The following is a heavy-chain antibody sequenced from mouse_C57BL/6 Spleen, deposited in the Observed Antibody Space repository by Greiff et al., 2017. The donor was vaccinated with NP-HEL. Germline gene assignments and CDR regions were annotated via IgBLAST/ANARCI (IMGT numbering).Heavy chain of an antibody. CDR1: GFTFSDYG. CDR2: ISSGSSTI. J-gene: IGHJ3*01. Sequence: EVHLVESGGGLVKPGGSLKLSCAASGFTFSDYGMHWVRQAPEKGLEWVAYISSGSSTIYYADTVKGRFTISRDNAKNTLFLQMTSLRSEDTAMYYCARRYYSNPFAYWGQGTLGTVSA. D-gene: IGHD2-5*01. CDR3: ARRYYSNPFAY. V-gene: IGHV5-17*01.